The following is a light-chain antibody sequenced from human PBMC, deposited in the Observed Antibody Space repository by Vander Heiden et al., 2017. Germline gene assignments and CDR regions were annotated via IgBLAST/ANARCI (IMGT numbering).Light chain of an antibody. CDR3: QHCDNLSVT. CDR1: QDISNY. J-gene: IGKJ5*01. V-gene: IGKV1-33*01. Sequence: DIQLTQSPSSLSASVGDRVTITCQATQDISNYLNWYQQQPGKAPKLLIYDASNLETGVPSRFSGSGSGTDFTFTISSLQPEDIATYYCQHCDNLSVTFGQGTRLEIK. CDR2: DAS.